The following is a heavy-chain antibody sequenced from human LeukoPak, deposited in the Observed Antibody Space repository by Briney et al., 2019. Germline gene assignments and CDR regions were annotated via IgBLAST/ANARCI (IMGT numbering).Heavy chain of an antibody. CDR3: ARSGPGSYPYYYMDV. J-gene: IGHJ6*03. D-gene: IGHD1-26*01. V-gene: IGHV1-8*03. Sequence: GASVKVSCKASGYTFTSYDINWVRQATGQGLEWMGWMNPNSGNTGYAQKFQGRVTITADKSTSTAYMELSSLRSEDTAVYYCARSGPGSYPYYYMDVWGKGTTVTISS. CDR2: MNPNSGNT. CDR1: GYTFTSYD.